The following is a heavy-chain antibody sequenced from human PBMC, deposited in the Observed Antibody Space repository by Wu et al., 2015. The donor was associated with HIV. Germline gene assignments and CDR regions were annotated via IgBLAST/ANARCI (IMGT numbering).Heavy chain of an antibody. D-gene: IGHD3-3*01. J-gene: IGHJ1*01. Sequence: QVQLVQSGAEVKKPGSSVKVSCKASGGTFSSYAISWVRQAPGQGLEWMGGIIPIFGTANYAQKFQGRVTITADESTSTAYMELSSLRSEDTAVYYCASSPYYDFWSGYYRGYFQHVGPGHPGHRLL. CDR1: GGTFSSYA. V-gene: IGHV1-69*12. CDR3: ASSPYYDFWSGYYRGYFQH. CDR2: IIPIFGTA.